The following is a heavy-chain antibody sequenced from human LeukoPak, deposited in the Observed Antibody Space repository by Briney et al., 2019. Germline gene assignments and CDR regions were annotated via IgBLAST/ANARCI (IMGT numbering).Heavy chain of an antibody. J-gene: IGHJ4*02. V-gene: IGHV4-34*01. CDR2: INHSGST. CDR1: GGSFSGYY. D-gene: IGHD6-13*01. CDR3: ARVGSLGIANY. Sequence: PSETLSLTCAVYGGSFSGYYWSWIRQPPGKGLEWIEEINHSGSTNYNPSLKSRVTISVDTSKNQFSLKLSSVTAADTAVYYCARVGSLGIANYWGQGTLVTVSS.